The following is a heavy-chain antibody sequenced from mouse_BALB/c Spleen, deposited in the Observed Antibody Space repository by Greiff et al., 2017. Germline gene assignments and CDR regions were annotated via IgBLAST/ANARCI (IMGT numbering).Heavy chain of an antibody. J-gene: IGHJ2*01. Sequence: EVKVVESGGGLVQPGGSLKLSCAASGFTFSSYTMSWVRQTPEKRLEWVAYISNGGGSTYYPDTVKGRFTISRDNAKNTLYLQMSSLKSEDTAMYYCARHGDGNYFDYWGQGTTLTVSA. V-gene: IGHV5-12-2*01. D-gene: IGHD2-1*01. CDR2: ISNGGGST. CDR3: ARHGDGNYFDY. CDR1: GFTFSSYT.